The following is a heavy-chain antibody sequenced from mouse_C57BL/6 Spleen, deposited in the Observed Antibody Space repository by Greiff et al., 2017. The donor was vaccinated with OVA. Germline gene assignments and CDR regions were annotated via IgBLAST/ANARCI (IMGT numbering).Heavy chain of an antibody. CDR1: GYTFTSYW. CDR3: ARAYDYDRAWFAY. V-gene: IGHV1-69*01. CDR2: IDPSDSYT. Sequence: QVQLQQSGAELVMPGASVKLSCKASGYTFTSYWMHWVKQRPGQGLEWIGEIDPSDSYTNYNQKFKGKSTLTVDKSSNTAYMQLSSLTSEDSAVYYCARAYDYDRAWFAYWGQGTLVTVSA. J-gene: IGHJ3*01. D-gene: IGHD2-4*01.